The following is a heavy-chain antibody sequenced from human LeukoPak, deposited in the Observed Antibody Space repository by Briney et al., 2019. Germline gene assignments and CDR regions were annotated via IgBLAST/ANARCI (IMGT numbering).Heavy chain of an antibody. CDR3: ARVGIRFLEQYYFDY. J-gene: IGHJ4*02. Sequence: GGSLRLSCAASGFTFSNYGMHWVRQAPGKGLEWLSYISTSSSYIYYADSVKGRFTVSRDNAMNSLFLQMNSLIAEDTAVYYCARVGIRFLEQYYFDYWGQGTLVTVSS. D-gene: IGHD3-3*01. CDR1: GFTFSNYG. CDR2: ISTSSSYI. V-gene: IGHV3-21*01.